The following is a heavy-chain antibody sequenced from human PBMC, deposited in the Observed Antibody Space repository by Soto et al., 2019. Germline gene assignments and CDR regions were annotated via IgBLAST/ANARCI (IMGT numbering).Heavy chain of an antibody. D-gene: IGHD5-18*01. Sequence: GSLRLSCAVSGVTFSSYSMSWVRQAPGKGLEWVSTITDNNDTTYYADTMKGRLTISRDNSKNTLYMQMNSLTVEDTAIYYCARDRIGAVDTAMGHYYYSGMDVWGQGTTVTVSS. J-gene: IGHJ6*02. CDR3: ARDRIGAVDTAMGHYYYSGMDV. CDR2: ITDNNDTT. V-gene: IGHV3-23*01. CDR1: GVTFSSYS.